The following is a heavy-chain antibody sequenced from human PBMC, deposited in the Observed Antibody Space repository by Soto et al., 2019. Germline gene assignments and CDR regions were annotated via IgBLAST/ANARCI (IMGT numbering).Heavy chain of an antibody. J-gene: IGHJ6*02. CDR3: ARDVDPYCPNGVCYLHYLAMDV. D-gene: IGHD2-8*01. V-gene: IGHV3-33*01. CDR2: IWYDGSNK. Sequence: GGSLRLSCAASGFTFSSYGMHWVRQAPGKGLEWVAVIWYDGSNKYYADSVKGRFTISRDNSKNTLYLQMNSLRAEDTAVYYCARDVDPYCPNGVCYLHYLAMDVWGQGTTVTVSS. CDR1: GFTFSSYG.